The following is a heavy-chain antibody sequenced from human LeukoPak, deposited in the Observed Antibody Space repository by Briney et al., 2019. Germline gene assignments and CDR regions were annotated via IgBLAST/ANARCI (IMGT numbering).Heavy chain of an antibody. D-gene: IGHD3-16*01. CDR1: GFTLSGHS. CDR2: ISSSGTIE. CDR3: ARDPSGGYYFDY. J-gene: IGHJ4*02. V-gene: IGHV3-48*04. Sequence: GGSLRLSCVASGFTLSGHSMNWVRQTPGKGLEWVSYISSSGTIEFYADSVKGRFAISRENGKNALYLQMNSLRAEDAAVYYCARDPSGGYYFDYWGQGTLVTVSS.